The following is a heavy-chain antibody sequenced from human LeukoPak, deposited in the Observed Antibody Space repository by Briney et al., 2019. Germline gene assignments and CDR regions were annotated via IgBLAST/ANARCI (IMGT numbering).Heavy chain of an antibody. V-gene: IGHV3-21*01. CDR1: GFTFSSYS. CDR2: IISSSSYI. Sequence: GGSLRLSCAASGFTFSSYSMNWVRQAPGKGLEWVSSIISSSSYIYYADSVKGRFTISRDNAKNSLYLQMNSLRAEDTAVYYCARGGKDQLATLHYYYYYGMDVWGQGTTVTVSS. D-gene: IGHD2-2*01. J-gene: IGHJ6*02. CDR3: ARGGKDQLATLHYYYYYGMDV.